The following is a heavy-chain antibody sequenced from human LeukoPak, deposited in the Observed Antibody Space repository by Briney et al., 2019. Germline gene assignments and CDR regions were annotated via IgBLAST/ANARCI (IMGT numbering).Heavy chain of an antibody. CDR2: IYHSGST. CDR3: ARGSDYYDSSGPNTPFDY. J-gene: IGHJ4*02. Sequence: SQTLSLTYTVSGGSISSGGYYWSWIRQPPGKGLEWIGYIYHSGSTYYNPSLKSRVTISVDRSKNQFSLKLSSVTAADTAVYYCARGSDYYDSSGPNTPFDYWGQGTLVTVSS. D-gene: IGHD3-22*01. V-gene: IGHV4-30-2*01. CDR1: GGSISSGGYY.